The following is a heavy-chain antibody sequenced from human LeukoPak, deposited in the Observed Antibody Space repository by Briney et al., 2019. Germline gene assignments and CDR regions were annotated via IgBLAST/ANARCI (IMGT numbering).Heavy chain of an antibody. Sequence: GGSLRLSCAASGFTFSSYGMHWVRQAPGKGLEWVAFIRYDGSNKYYADSVKGRFTISRDNSKNTLYLQMNSLRAEDTAVYYCAKKLAIINAFDIWGQGTMVTVSS. CDR1: GFTFSSYG. J-gene: IGHJ3*02. V-gene: IGHV3-30*02. CDR2: IRYDGSNK. CDR3: AKKLAIINAFDI.